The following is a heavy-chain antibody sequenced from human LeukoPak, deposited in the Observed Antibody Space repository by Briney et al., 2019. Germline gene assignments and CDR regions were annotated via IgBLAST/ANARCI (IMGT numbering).Heavy chain of an antibody. V-gene: IGHV1-3*03. Sequence: ASVKVSCKASGYTFTYYAIHWVRQAPGQRLEWMGWINTGNGNTKYSQEFQGRVTITKDTSASTAYMELSSLRSEDMAVYYCASGLRYFDFWGQGTLVTVSS. CDR3: ASGLRYFDF. D-gene: IGHD3-9*01. J-gene: IGHJ4*02. CDR1: GYTFTYYA. CDR2: INTGNGNT.